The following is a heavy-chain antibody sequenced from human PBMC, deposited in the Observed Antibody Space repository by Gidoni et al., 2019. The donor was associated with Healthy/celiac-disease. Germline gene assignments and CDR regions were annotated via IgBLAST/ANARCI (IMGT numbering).Heavy chain of an antibody. CDR3: ARSYCGGDCYYRSYYGMDV. J-gene: IGHJ6*02. V-gene: IGHV4-34*01. CDR1: GGSFSGYY. CDR2: INHSGST. Sequence: QVQLQPWGAGLLKPSATLSLPFAVYGGSFSGYYRSWIRQPPGKGLEWIGEINHSGSTNYNPSLKSRVTISVDTSKNQFSLKLSSVTAADTAVYYCARSYCGGDCYYRSYYGMDVWGQGTTVTVSS. D-gene: IGHD2-21*01.